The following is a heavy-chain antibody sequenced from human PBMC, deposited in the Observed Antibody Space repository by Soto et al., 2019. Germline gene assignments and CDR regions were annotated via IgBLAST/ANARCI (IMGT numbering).Heavy chain of an antibody. D-gene: IGHD5-12*01. V-gene: IGHV3-11*01. J-gene: IGHJ4*02. CDR2: ISSSGSTI. CDR1: GFTFSDYY. CDR3: ARMAPPIDY. Sequence: QVQLVESGGGLVKPGGSLRLSCAASGFTFSDYYMSWIRQAPGKGLEWVSYISSSGSTIYCADAVKGRFTISRDNAKNSLYLQMNSLRAEAVYYCARMAPPIDYWGQGTLVTVSS.